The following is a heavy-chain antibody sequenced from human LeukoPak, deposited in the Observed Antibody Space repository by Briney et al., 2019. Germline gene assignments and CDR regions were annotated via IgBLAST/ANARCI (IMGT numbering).Heavy chain of an antibody. J-gene: IGHJ5*02. D-gene: IGHD2-2*01. Sequence: SETLSLTCTVSGGSISNYYWSWIRQPAGKGLEWIGRIYTSGSTNYNPSLKSRVTISVDTSKNQFSLKLSSVTAADTAVYYCARDQLVPAAMYNWFDPWGQGTLVTVSS. CDR3: ARDQLVPAAMYNWFDP. CDR1: GGSISNYY. V-gene: IGHV4-4*07. CDR2: IYTSGST.